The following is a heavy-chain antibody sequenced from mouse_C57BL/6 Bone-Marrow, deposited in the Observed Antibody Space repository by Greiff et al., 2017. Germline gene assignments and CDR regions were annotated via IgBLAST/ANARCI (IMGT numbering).Heavy chain of an antibody. CDR1: GYTFTSYG. CDR3: ATDSNYGAY. CDR2: IYPRSGNT. J-gene: IGHJ3*01. V-gene: IGHV1-81*01. D-gene: IGHD2-5*01. Sequence: QVQLQQSGAELARPGASVKLSCKASGYTFTSYGISWVKQRTGQGLEWIGEIYPRSGNTYYNEKFKGKATLTADKSSSTAYMEIRSLTSEDSAVYFCATDSNYGAYWGQGTLVTVSA.